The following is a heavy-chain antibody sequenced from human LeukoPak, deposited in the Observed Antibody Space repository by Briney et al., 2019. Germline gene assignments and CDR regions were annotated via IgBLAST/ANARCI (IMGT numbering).Heavy chain of an antibody. Sequence: GGSLRLSCAASGFDVSINYVTWVRQAPEKGLEWVSIIYRDGSTFHADSVKGRFTISRDNSKNTVYLQMNSLRAEDTAIYYCARLPFLQPASWFDPWGQGTLVTVSS. CDR1: GFDVSINY. D-gene: IGHD1-1*01. CDR3: ARLPFLQPASWFDP. V-gene: IGHV3-53*01. CDR2: IYRDGST. J-gene: IGHJ5*02.